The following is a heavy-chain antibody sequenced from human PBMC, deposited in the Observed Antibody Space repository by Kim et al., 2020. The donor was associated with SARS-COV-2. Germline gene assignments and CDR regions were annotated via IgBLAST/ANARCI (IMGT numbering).Heavy chain of an antibody. J-gene: IGHJ6*02. V-gene: IGHV4-34*01. D-gene: IGHD5-18*01. CDR2: INHSGST. CDR3: ARYTAMVKPPTWYYGMDV. CDR1: GGSFSGYY. Sequence: SDTLSLTCAVYGGSFSGYYWSWIRQPPGKGLEWIGEINHSGSTNYNPSLKSRVTISVDTSKNQFSLKLSSVTAADTAVYYCARYTAMVKPPTWYYGMDVWGQGTTVTVSS.